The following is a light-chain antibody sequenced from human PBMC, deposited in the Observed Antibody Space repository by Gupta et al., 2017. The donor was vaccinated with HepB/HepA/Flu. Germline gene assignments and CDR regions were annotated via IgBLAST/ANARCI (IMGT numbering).Light chain of an antibody. CDR2: KNN. V-gene: IGLV10-54*04. CDR3: SAWDSSLSAQG. CDR1: SNNVGNQG. Sequence: QAGLTQPPSVSKGLRQTATLTCTGNSNNVGNQGAAWLQQHQGHPPKLLSYKNNNRPSGISERFSASRSGNTASLNITGLQPEDEADDYCSAWDSSLSAQGFGGGTKLTVL. J-gene: IGLJ2*01.